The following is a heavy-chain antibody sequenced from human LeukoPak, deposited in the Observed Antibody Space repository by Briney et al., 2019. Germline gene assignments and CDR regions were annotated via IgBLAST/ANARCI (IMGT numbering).Heavy chain of an antibody. CDR2: VYYSGST. CDR3: ARHLWSSSWCYFDY. D-gene: IGHD6-13*01. CDR1: GCPISSSNYH. Sequence: PSETLSLTCTVSGCPISSSNYHWGWIPQPPGKSPESLGSVYYSGSTYYDTSLKSRVIVSVDTSKNHFSLKLSSVTAADTAAYYCARHLWSSSWCYFDYWGQGTLVTVSS. V-gene: IGHV4-39*01. J-gene: IGHJ4*02.